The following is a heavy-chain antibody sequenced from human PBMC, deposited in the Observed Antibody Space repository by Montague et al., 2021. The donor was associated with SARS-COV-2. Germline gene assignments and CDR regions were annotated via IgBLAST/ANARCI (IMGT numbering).Heavy chain of an antibody. CDR2: IYHTGST. J-gene: IGHJ4*02. V-gene: IGHV4-28*01. CDR1: GYSISSSNW. Sequence: SETLSLTCAVSGYSISSSNWWGWIRQAPGRGLEWIGYIYHTGSTYNNPSLKSRVTMSVDKSNNLFSLELSSVTAVDTAVYYCAKSADHNYFLDSWGQGTPVTVSS. D-gene: IGHD5-24*01. CDR3: AKSADHNYFLDS.